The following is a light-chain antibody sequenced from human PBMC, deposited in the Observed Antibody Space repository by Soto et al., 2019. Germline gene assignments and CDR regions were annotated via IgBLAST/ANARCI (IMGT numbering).Light chain of an antibody. CDR3: LQYKTYSRT. CDR1: QDITND. V-gene: IGKV1-17*01. J-gene: IGKJ1*01. CDR2: AAS. Sequence: QMTQSPSSLSASVGDRVTITCLASQDITNDLGWYQQKPGKAPKRLIYAASSLQTGVPSRFSGSRSGTEFTLTISSLQPEDFATYYCLQYKTYSRTFGQGTKVDIK.